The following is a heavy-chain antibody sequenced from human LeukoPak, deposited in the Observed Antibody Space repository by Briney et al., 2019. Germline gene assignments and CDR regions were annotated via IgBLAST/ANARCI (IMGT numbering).Heavy chain of an antibody. CDR3: VRRDTGWNYFDY. Sequence: PSETLSLTCTVSGGSVSSSFYYWGWIRQPPGKGLEWIGSMYFSGSTHYNPSLKSRVTISLDTSKVHLSLNLTSVLAADTAIYYCVRRDTGWNYFDYWGQGILVTVSS. CDR2: MYFSGST. V-gene: IGHV4-39*02. D-gene: IGHD6-19*01. CDR1: GGSVSSSFYY. J-gene: IGHJ4*02.